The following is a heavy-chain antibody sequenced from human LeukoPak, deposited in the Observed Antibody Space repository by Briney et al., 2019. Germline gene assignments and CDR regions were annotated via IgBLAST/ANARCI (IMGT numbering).Heavy chain of an antibody. CDR3: ARGAYGDYDY. CDR2: ISADASST. CDR1: GFTFSSYA. V-gene: IGHV3-23*01. J-gene: IGHJ4*02. D-gene: IGHD4-17*01. Sequence: PGRSLRLSCAASGFTFSSYAMSWVRQAPGKGLEWVSAISADASSTYYADSVEGRFTISRYNSKNALFLQMNSLRAEDTAVYYCARGAYGDYDYWGQGTLVTVSS.